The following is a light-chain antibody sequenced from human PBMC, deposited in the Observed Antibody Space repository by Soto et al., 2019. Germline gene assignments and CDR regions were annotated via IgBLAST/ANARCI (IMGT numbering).Light chain of an antibody. CDR1: ESISTN. Sequence: IIMTQSPATLSVSPGERVTLSCRASESISTNLAWYQQKPGQAPRLLIYGASTRDTHIPDRFSGTGSETEFPLSVSSRQSEDFAIYYCQQYYDWPLVTFGGGTRVEI. J-gene: IGKJ4*01. CDR3: QQYYDWPLVT. CDR2: GAS. V-gene: IGKV3-15*01.